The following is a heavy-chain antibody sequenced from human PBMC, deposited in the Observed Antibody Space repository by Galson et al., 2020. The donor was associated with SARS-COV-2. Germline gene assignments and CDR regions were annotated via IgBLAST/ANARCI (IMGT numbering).Heavy chain of an antibody. J-gene: IGHJ6*02. CDR3: AGAKATGRAAFRMDV. CDR2: IGSLGDT. V-gene: IGHV3-13*01. Sequence: GGSLRLSCAASGFTLNTYDMSWVRQAAGEGLEWVSAIGSLGDTFYPDSVRGRFTISRDIAKNSLYLQMNTLTAGDTAVYYCAGAKATGRAAFRMDVWGQGTTVTVSS. D-gene: IGHD1-26*01. CDR1: GFTLNTYD.